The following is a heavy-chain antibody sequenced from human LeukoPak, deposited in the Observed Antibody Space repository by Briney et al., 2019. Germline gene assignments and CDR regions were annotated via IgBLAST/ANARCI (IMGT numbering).Heavy chain of an antibody. V-gene: IGHV4-61*02. CDR1: GVSVRRGNYD. CDR2: IYTSGTT. D-gene: IGHD4-17*01. CDR3: ARNPRTAHGDYPIPYDSPGLDG. Sequence: SETLSLTCTVSGVSVRRGNYDWTWIRQPPGIGLEWIARIYTSGTTHYHPSLRTRVTISVHASRNQLVLNLSSVTPADSALYYCARNPRTAHGDYPIPYDSPGLDGWGHGTTVTVSS. J-gene: IGHJ6*02.